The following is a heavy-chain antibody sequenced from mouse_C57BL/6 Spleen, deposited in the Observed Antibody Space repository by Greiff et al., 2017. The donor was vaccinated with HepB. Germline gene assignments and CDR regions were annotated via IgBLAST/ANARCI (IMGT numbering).Heavy chain of an antibody. J-gene: IGHJ2*01. CDR3: ARIYSCYFDY. CDR2: ISDGGSYT. Sequence: EVKLVESGGGLVKPGGSLKLSCAASGFTFSSYAMPWVRQTPEKRLEWVATISDGGSYTNYTDNLKGRFTITRDNTKNNLYLQMSHLKSEDTAMYYCARIYSCYFDYWGQGTPLTVSS. V-gene: IGHV5-4*03. CDR1: GFTFSSYA. D-gene: IGHD2-1*01.